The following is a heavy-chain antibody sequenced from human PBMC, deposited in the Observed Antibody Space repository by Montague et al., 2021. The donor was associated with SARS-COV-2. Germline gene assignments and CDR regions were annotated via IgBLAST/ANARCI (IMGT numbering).Heavy chain of an antibody. D-gene: IGHD3-22*01. Sequence: TLSLTCTVSGGSISSGGYYWSWIRQHPGKGLEWIGYIYHTGSTHYNPSLKSRVTISKETSKDHFSLNLSSVTAADSAVYYCARDSGYYDSSGYSYDAFDIRGQGTKVTVSS. CDR3: ARDSGYYDSSGYSYDAFDI. V-gene: IGHV4-31*03. CDR2: IYHTGST. CDR1: GGSISSGGYY. J-gene: IGHJ3*02.